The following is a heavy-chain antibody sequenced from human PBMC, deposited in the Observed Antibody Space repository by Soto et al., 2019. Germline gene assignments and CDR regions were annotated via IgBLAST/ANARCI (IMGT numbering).Heavy chain of an antibody. J-gene: IGHJ4*02. CDR3: ARLVYDTRLNYMYFDF. CDR2: TFHDGTA. CDR1: GVSLTSGNW. D-gene: IGHD3-10*01. Sequence: QVKLQESGPGLATPSGTLSLTCAVSGVSLTSGNWWTWVRQSPQRGLAYIGETFHDGTANYYPSFERRVAMSVDTSRNQFSLKLTSVPAADTAVYFCARLVYDTRLNYMYFDFWGPGTLVTVSS. V-gene: IGHV4-4*02.